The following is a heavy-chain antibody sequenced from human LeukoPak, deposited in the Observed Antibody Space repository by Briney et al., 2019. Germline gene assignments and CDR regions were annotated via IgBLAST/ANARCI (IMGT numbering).Heavy chain of an antibody. CDR1: GFSFTDYP. V-gene: IGHV3-48*02. CDR3: ATDQRYAFDY. CDR2: IRTTAEGAKYA. J-gene: IGHJ4*02. D-gene: IGHD3-9*01. Sequence: PGGSLRLSCATSGFSFTDYPMNWVRQAPGKGLEWISNIRTTAEGAKYAYYADSVKGRVTISRDDGKNTLYLHMYSLRDDDTALYYCATDQRYAFDYWGQGILVTVSS.